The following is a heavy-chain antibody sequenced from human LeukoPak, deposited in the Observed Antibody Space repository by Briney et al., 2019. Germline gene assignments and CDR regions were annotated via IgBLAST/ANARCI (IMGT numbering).Heavy chain of an antibody. CDR2: IYSGGST. CDR3: ARGSIASSQDAFDI. Sequence: GGSLRLSCAASGFTVSSNYMSWVRQAPGKGLEWVSVIYSGGSTYYADSVKGRFTISRDNSKNTLYLQMNSLRAEDTAVYYCARGSIASSQDAFDISGPGTMVTAS. D-gene: IGHD6-6*01. V-gene: IGHV3-66*01. CDR1: GFTVSSNY. J-gene: IGHJ3*02.